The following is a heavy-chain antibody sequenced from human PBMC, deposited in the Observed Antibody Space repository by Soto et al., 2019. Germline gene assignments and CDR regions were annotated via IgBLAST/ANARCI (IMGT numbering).Heavy chain of an antibody. CDR3: ARVNSGAMVVLFDY. J-gene: IGHJ4*02. D-gene: IGHD5-18*01. Sequence: SETLSLTCTVSGGSISSGDCYWSWIRQPPGKGLEWIGYIYYSGSTYYNPSLKSRVTISVDTSKNQFSLKLSSVTAADTAVYYCARVNSGAMVVLFDYWGQGTLVTVSS. V-gene: IGHV4-30-4*01. CDR2: IYYSGST. CDR1: GGSISSGDCY.